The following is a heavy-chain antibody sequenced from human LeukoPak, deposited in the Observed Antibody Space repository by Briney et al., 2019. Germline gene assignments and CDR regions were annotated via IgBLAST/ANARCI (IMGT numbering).Heavy chain of an antibody. CDR3: ARAHVSGYSDY. Sequence: SETLSLTCTVSGGSISSYYWSWLRQPPGKGLEWIGYIYYSGSTNYNPSLKSRVTISVDTSKNQFSLKLISVTAADTAVYYCARAHVSGYSDYWGQGTLVTVSS. CDR2: IYYSGST. V-gene: IGHV4-59*01. D-gene: IGHD2-15*01. CDR1: GGSISSYY. J-gene: IGHJ4*02.